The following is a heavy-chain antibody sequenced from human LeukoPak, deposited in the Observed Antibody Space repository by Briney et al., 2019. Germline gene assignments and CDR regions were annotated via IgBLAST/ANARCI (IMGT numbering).Heavy chain of an antibody. J-gene: IGHJ4*02. CDR1: GGTFSSYA. CDR2: IIPIFGTA. Sequence: GASVKVSCKASGGTFSSYAISWVRQAPGQGLEWMGGIIPIFGTANYAQKFQGRVTITADESTSTAYMELWSLRSEDTAVYYCAREVEEYCSGGSCYGAHYWGQGTLVTVSS. V-gene: IGHV1-69*13. CDR3: AREVEEYCSGGSCYGAHY. D-gene: IGHD2-15*01.